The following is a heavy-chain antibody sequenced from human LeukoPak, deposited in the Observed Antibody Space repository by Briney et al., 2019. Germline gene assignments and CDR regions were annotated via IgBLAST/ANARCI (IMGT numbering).Heavy chain of an antibody. CDR1: GYTFATYG. Sequence: GASVKVSCKASGYTFATYGFCWVRQAPGHGLEWMGWISSNTGKTDYARKFQGRVTLTTDTSTSTAYMELRSLRPDDTALYYCAKVAGDRMDYWGQGTLLTVST. CDR3: AKVAGDRMDY. V-gene: IGHV1-18*01. D-gene: IGHD6-13*01. CDR2: ISSNTGKT. J-gene: IGHJ4*02.